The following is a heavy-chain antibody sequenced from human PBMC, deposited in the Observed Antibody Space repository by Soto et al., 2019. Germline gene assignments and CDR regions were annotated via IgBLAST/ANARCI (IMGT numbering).Heavy chain of an antibody. D-gene: IGHD3-22*01. V-gene: IGHV1-69*12. CDR3: ARPTRYSYDSSGQSAWFDP. J-gene: IGHJ5*02. CDR1: GGTFSSYA. CDR2: IIPIFGTA. Sequence: QVQLVQSGAEVKKPGSSVKVSCKASGGTFSSYAISWVRQAPGQGLEWMGGIIPIFGTANYAQKFQGRVTITADESTSTDYMELSSLRSEDTAVYYCARPTRYSYDSSGQSAWFDPWGQGTLVTVSS.